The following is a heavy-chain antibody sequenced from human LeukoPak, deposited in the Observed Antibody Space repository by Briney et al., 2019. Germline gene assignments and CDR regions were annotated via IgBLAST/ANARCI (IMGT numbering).Heavy chain of an antibody. D-gene: IGHD5-12*01. CDR2: INTNSSGT. CDR3: ARELRGYSGYEGFDY. J-gene: IGHJ4*02. V-gene: IGHV1-2*02. CDR1: GYTFTGYY. Sequence: ASVKVSCKASGYTFTGYYMHWVRQAPGQGREWMGWINTNSSGTNYAQKFQGRVTMTRDTSISTAYMELSRLRSDDTAVYYCARELRGYSGYEGFDYGSQETLVTVS.